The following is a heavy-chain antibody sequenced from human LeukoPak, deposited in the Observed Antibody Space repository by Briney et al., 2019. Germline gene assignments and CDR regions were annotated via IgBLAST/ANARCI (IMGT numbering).Heavy chain of an antibody. V-gene: IGHV5-51*01. CDR2: IYPGDSDT. D-gene: IGHD2-2*01. Sequence: GEPLKISCKGSGYSFTSYWIGWVRQMPGKGLEWMGIIYPGDSDTRYSPSFQGQVTISADKSISTAYLQWSSLKASDTAMYYCARTLGYCSSTSCYAVDYWGQGTLVTVSS. CDR1: GYSFTSYW. CDR3: ARTLGYCSSTSCYAVDY. J-gene: IGHJ4*02.